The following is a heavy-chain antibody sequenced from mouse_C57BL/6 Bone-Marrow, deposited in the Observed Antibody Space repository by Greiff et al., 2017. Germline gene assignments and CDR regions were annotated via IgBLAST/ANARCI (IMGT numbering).Heavy chain of an antibody. CDR2: ISDGGSYT. V-gene: IGHV5-4*01. J-gene: IGHJ2*01. CDR1: GFTFSSYA. CDR3: GRDDYGSTFYWFDY. Sequence: EVKLMESGGGLVKPGGSLKLSCAASGFTFSSYAMSWVRQTPEKRLEWVATISDGGSYTCYPDNVKGRFTISRDNAKNNLYLQRSHLKSEDTAMDYCGRDDYGSTFYWFDYWGQGTTLTVSS. D-gene: IGHD1-1*01.